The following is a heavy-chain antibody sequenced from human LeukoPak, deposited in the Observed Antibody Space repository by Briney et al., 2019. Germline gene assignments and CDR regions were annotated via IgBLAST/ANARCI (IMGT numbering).Heavy chain of an antibody. CDR1: GGSFSGYY. D-gene: IGHD2-2*02. J-gene: IGHJ4*02. CDR3: ARGLYCSSTSCYTGRVYFDY. Sequence: KPSETLSLTCAVYGGSFSGYYWSWIRQPPGKGLEWIGEINHSGSTNYNPSLKSRVTISVDTSKNQFSLKLSSVTAADTAVYYCARGLYCSSTSCYTGRVYFDYWGQGTLVTVSS. V-gene: IGHV4-34*01. CDR2: INHSGST.